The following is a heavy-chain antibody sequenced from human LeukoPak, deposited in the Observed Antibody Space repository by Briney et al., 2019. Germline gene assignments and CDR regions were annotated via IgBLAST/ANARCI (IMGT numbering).Heavy chain of an antibody. D-gene: IGHD3-3*01. CDR3: ARGPVFGFGP. CDR1: GGSFSGYY. Sequence: SETLSLTCAVYGGSFSGYYWSWIRQPPGKGLEWIGEINHSGSTNYNPSLKSRVTISVDTSKNQFSPKLSSVTAADTAVYYCARGPVFGFGPWGQGTLVTVSS. V-gene: IGHV4-34*01. J-gene: IGHJ5*02. CDR2: INHSGST.